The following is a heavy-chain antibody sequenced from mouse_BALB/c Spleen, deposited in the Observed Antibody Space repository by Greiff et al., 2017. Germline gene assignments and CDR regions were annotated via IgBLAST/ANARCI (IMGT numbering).Heavy chain of an antibody. Sequence: EVQLQESGAELVKPGASVKLSCTASGFNIKDTYMHWVKQSHGKSLEWIGYIDPYNGGTSYNQKFKGKATLTVDKSSSTAYMHLNSLTSEDSAVYYCARSITTVVADYWGQGTTLTVSS. CDR2: IDPYNGGT. CDR1: GFNIKDTY. CDR3: ARSITTVVADY. V-gene: IGHV1S135*01. J-gene: IGHJ2*01. D-gene: IGHD1-1*01.